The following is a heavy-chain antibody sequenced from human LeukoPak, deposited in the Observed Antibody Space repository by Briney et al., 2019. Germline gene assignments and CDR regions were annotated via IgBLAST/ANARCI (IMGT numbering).Heavy chain of an antibody. J-gene: IGHJ3*02. D-gene: IGHD2-2*01. CDR3: ARDVLGYCSSTSCFNDAFDI. V-gene: IGHV3-53*01. CDR1: GFTVSSNY. Sequence: GGSLRLSCAASGFTVSSNYMSWVRQAPGKGLEWVSVIYSGGSTYYADSVKGRFTISRDNSKNTLYLQMNSLRAEDTAVYYCARDVLGYCSSTSCFNDAFDIWGQGTMVTVSS. CDR2: IYSGGST.